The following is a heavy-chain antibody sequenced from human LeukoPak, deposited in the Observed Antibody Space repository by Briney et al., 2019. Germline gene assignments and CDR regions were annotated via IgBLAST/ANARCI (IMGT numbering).Heavy chain of an antibody. J-gene: IGHJ4*02. CDR2: ISYDGRDK. Sequence: PGRSLRLSCAASGFTFSSYGMHWVRQAPGKGLEWVALISYDGRDKYYADSVKGRFTIFRDNSKNTLYLQMNSLRAEDTAVYYCAKHDRWLQLPYYFDYWGQGTLVTVSS. CDR3: AKHDRWLQLPYYFDY. V-gene: IGHV3-30*18. D-gene: IGHD5-24*01. CDR1: GFTFSSYG.